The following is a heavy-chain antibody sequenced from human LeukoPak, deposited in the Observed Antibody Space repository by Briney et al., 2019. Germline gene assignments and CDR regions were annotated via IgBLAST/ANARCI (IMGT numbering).Heavy chain of an antibody. CDR2: IYSGGGT. V-gene: IGHV3-53*01. D-gene: IGHD6-19*01. CDR1: GFTVSSNY. Sequence: GGSLGLSCAASGFTVSSNYMSWVRQAPGKGLEWVSVIYSGGGTYYADSVKGRFTISRDYSKNTLYLQMNSLRAEDTAVYYCATEGSGWYYFDYWGQGTLVTVSS. CDR3: ATEGSGWYYFDY. J-gene: IGHJ4*02.